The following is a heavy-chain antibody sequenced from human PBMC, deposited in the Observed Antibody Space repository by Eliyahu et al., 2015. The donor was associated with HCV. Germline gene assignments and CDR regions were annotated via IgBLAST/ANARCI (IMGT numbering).Heavy chain of an antibody. Sequence: QVQLVQSGAEVKKPGASVKVSCKASGYTFTGYYMHWVRQAPGQGLEWMGWINPNSGGTNYAQKFQGRVTMTRDTSISTAYMELSRLRSDDTAVYYCARRGSSSPLLFYYYYYYMDVWGKGTTVTVSS. CDR2: INPNSGGT. D-gene: IGHD6-6*01. J-gene: IGHJ6*03. CDR3: ARRGSSSPLLFYYYYYYMDV. V-gene: IGHV1-2*02. CDR1: GYTFTGYY.